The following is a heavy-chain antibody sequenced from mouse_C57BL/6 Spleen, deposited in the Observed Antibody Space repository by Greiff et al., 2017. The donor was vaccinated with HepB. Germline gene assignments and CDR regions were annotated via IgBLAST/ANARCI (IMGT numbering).Heavy chain of an antibody. CDR2: ISYDGSN. CDR3: ASVIYYDYPWFAY. CDR1: GYSITSGYY. V-gene: IGHV3-6*01. D-gene: IGHD2-4*01. J-gene: IGHJ3*01. Sequence: EVKLQQSGPGLVKPSQSLSLTCSVPGYSITSGYYWNWIRQFPGNKLEWMGYISYDGSNNYNPSLKNRISITRDTSKNQFFLKLNSVTTEDTATYYCASVIYYDYPWFAYWGQGTLVTVSA.